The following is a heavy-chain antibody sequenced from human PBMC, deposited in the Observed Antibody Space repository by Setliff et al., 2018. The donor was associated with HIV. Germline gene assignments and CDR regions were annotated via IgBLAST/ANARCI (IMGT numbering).Heavy chain of an antibody. Sequence: SETLSLTCTVSGGSVSTGNCYWNWIRLPPGKGLEWIGYIFYSGSTNYNPSLKSRVTISVDTSKNQFSLRLNSVTAADTAIYYCTRRGADSYYPRPLDVWGKGTTVTVSS. J-gene: IGHJ6*04. CDR2: IFYSGST. V-gene: IGHV4-61*01. CDR1: GGSVSTGNCY. D-gene: IGHD3-10*01. CDR3: TRRGADSYYPRPLDV.